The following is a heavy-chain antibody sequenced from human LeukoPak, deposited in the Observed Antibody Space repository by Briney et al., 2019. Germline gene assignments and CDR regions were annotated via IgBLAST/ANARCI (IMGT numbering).Heavy chain of an antibody. CDR1: GFMFHDYA. V-gene: IGHV3-53*01. J-gene: IGHJ3*02. CDR2: IYSGGST. D-gene: IGHD4-23*01. Sequence: QTGGSLRLSCAAPGFMFHDYAIHWVRQAPGKGLEWVSVIYSGGSTYYADSVKGRFTISRDNSKNTLYLQMNSLRAEDTAVYYCARAAVVTPGHAFDIWGQGTMVTVSS. CDR3: ARAAVVTPGHAFDI.